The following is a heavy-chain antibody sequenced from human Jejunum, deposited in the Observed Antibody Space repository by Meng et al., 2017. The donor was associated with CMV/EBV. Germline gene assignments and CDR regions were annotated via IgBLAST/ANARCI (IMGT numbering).Heavy chain of an antibody. Sequence: SFTESGCRCTGHWLYWVRQMPGKGREWMVTIYPGDSASSYSPSFQGQVTFSVDKSISTAYLQWSSLKASDSAMYYCARPDYTDYTWGQGTLVTVSS. V-gene: IGHV5-51*01. J-gene: IGHJ5*02. CDR3: ARPDYTDYT. CDR1: GCRCTGHW. D-gene: IGHD4-11*01. CDR2: IYPGDSAS.